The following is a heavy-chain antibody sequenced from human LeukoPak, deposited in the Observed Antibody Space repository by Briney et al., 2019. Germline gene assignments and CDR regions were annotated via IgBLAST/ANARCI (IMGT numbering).Heavy chain of an antibody. D-gene: IGHD4-17*01. CDR2: ISYIGST. J-gene: IGHJ3*02. CDR1: ADSFSSHY. Sequence: SETLSLTCAVSADSFSSHYWTWIRQSPGTGLEWIGYISYIGSTNYNPSLKSRVTISIDTSKNQFSLKLRSVIAADTAVYYCARDLVTVTKGFDIWGQGTMVSVSS. CDR3: ARDLVTVTKGFDI. V-gene: IGHV4-59*11.